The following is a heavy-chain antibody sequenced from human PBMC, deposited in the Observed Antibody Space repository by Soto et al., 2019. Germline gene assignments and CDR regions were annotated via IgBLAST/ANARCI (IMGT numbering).Heavy chain of an antibody. CDR3: ARADQQLVLGFDY. CDR2: ISSSSSYI. V-gene: IGHV3-21*01. D-gene: IGHD6-13*01. Sequence: VQLVESGGGLVKPGGSLRLSCAASGFTFSSYSMNWVRQAPGKGLEWVSSISSSSSYIYYADSVKGRFTISRDNAKNSLYLQMNSLRAEDTAVYYCARADQQLVLGFDYWGQGTLVTVSS. J-gene: IGHJ4*02. CDR1: GFTFSSYS.